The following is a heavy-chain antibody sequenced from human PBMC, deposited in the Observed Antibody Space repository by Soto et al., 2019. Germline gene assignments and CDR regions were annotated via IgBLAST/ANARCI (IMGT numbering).Heavy chain of an antibody. CDR1: GGSISSGGYY. CDR3: ARDPSGLGIGY. Sequence: QVQLQESGPGLVKPSQTLSLTCTVSGGSISSGGYYWSWIRQHPGKGLEWIGYIYYSGSTYYNPSLKSSVTISVDTSKNQFTLELSSVTAADTAVYYCARDPSGLGIGYWGQGTLVTVSS. D-gene: IGHD7-27*01. V-gene: IGHV4-31*03. J-gene: IGHJ4*02. CDR2: IYYSGST.